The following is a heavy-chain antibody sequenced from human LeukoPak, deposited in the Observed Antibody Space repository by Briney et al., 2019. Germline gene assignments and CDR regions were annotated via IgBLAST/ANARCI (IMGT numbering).Heavy chain of an antibody. J-gene: IGHJ3*02. D-gene: IGHD1-14*01. CDR1: GGSISGSY. CDR3: ARDGVSGIPAFDI. CDR2: THYSGST. V-gene: IGHV4-59*01. Sequence: SETLSLTCTVSGGSISGSYWSWIRQPPGKGLEWIGYTHYSGSTNYNPSLKSRVTISADTSKNQFSLKLNSVTAADTAVYYCARDGVSGIPAFDIWGQGTMVAVSS.